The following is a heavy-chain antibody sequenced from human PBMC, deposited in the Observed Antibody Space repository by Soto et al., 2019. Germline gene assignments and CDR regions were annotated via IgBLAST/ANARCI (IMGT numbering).Heavy chain of an antibody. Sequence: GGSLRLSCAASGFTFSSYAMNWVRQAPGKGLEWVSSISSSSSYIYYADSVKGRFTISRDNAKNSLYLQMNSLRAEDTAVYYCARPPDYYDSTDYWGQGTLVTVSS. V-gene: IGHV3-21*01. CDR2: ISSSSSYI. J-gene: IGHJ4*02. CDR1: GFTFSSYA. D-gene: IGHD3-22*01. CDR3: ARPPDYYDSTDY.